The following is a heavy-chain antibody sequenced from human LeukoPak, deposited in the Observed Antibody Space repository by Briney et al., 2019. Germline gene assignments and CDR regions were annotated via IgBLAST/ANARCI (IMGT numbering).Heavy chain of an antibody. D-gene: IGHD6-13*01. Sequence: GGSLRLSCAASGFTFSSYAMNWVRQAPGKGLEWVSGISGSGGGTYYADSVKGRFTISRDNSKNTLYLQMNSLRAEDTAVYYCAKDSAYSSGWYYFDPWGQGILVTVSS. CDR1: GFTFSSYA. CDR3: AKDSAYSSGWYYFDP. V-gene: IGHV3-23*01. CDR2: ISGSGGGT. J-gene: IGHJ4*02.